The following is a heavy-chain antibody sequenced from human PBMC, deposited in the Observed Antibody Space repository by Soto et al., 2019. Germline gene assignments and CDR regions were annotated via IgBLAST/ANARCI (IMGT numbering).Heavy chain of an antibody. Sequence: QVQLQESGPGLVKPSQTLSLTCTVSGGSISSGGYYWSWIRQHPGKGLEWIGYIYYSGSTYYNPSLKSRVTISVDTSKNQFSLKLSSVTAADTAVYYCARKFGVYCSSTSCYSRGAFDIWGQGTMVTVSS. CDR3: ARKFGVYCSSTSCYSRGAFDI. CDR2: IYYSGST. J-gene: IGHJ3*02. V-gene: IGHV4-31*03. D-gene: IGHD2-2*01. CDR1: GGSISSGGYY.